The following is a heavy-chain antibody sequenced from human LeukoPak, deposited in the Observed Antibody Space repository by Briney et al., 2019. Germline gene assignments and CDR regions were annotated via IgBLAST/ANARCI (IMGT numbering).Heavy chain of an antibody. Sequence: GGSLRLSCAASGFTFSDHYMDWVRQAPGKGLEWVSSISSSSSYIYYADSVKGRFTISRDNAKNSLYLQMNSLRAEDTAVYYCARDEGWPNYDFWSGCYPTWGQGTLVTVSS. CDR2: ISSSSSYI. D-gene: IGHD3-3*01. V-gene: IGHV3-21*01. CDR1: GFTFSDHY. CDR3: ARDEGWPNYDFWSGCYPT. J-gene: IGHJ4*02.